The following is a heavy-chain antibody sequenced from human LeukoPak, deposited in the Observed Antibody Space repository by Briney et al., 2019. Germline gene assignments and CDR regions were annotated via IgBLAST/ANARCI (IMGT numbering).Heavy chain of an antibody. Sequence: ASVKVSCKASGYTFTSYAMHWVRQAPGQRLEWMGWINAGNGNTKYSQKSQGRVTITRDTSASTAYMELSSLRSEDTAVYYCARDTFNGYSGSYWGSRPWVYWGQGTLVTVSS. CDR1: GYTFTSYA. CDR2: INAGNGNT. CDR3: ARDTFNGYSGSYWGSRPWVY. J-gene: IGHJ4*02. D-gene: IGHD1-26*01. V-gene: IGHV1-3*01.